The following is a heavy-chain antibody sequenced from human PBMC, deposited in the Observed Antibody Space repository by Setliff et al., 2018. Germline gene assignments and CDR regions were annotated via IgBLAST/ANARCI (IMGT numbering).Heavy chain of an antibody. V-gene: IGHV4-59*11. CDR1: GGSISSHY. CDR3: ARVFYYGSGSYLYYFDS. J-gene: IGHJ4*02. Sequence: PSETLSLTCTVSGGSISSHYWNWIRQPPGKGLEWIGYFFYSGSTNYNPSLKSRVTISVDTSKNQFSLKLSSVTAADTAVYYCARVFYYGSGSYLYYFDSWGQGTLVTVSS. CDR2: FFYSGST. D-gene: IGHD3-10*01.